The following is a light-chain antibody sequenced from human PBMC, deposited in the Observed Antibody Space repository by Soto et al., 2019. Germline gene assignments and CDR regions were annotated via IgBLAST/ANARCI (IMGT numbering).Light chain of an antibody. CDR3: SSYTSSSTLFYV. J-gene: IGLJ1*01. V-gene: IGLV2-14*01. CDR1: SSDVGGYNY. Sequence: QPASVSGSPGQSITISCTGTSSDVGGYNYVSWFQHHPGKAPKLMIYEVSNRPSGVSNRFSGSKSGNTASLTISGLQAEDEADYYCSSYTSSSTLFYVFGTGTKLTVL. CDR2: EVS.